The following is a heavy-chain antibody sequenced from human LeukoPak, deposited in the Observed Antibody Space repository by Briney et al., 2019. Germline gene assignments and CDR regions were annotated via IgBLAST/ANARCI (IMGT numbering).Heavy chain of an antibody. CDR1: GFIFGDYA. D-gene: IGHD5-18*01. Sequence: GSLRLSCTASGFIFGDYAMSWVRQAPGKGLEWVGFIRSKAYGGTTEYAASVKGRFTISRDDSKSIAYLQMNSLKTEDTAVYYCTRDDVGTAMYFDYWGQGTLVTVSS. V-gene: IGHV3-49*04. CDR2: IRSKAYGGTT. J-gene: IGHJ4*02. CDR3: TRDDVGTAMYFDY.